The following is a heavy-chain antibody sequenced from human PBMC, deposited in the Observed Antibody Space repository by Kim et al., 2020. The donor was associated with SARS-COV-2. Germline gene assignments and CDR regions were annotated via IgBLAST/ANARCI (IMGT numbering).Heavy chain of an antibody. CDR2: IYYSGST. CDR3: ARGNDYYDSSGYYYPFVY. D-gene: IGHD3-22*01. J-gene: IGHJ4*02. CDR1: GGSISSSSYY. V-gene: IGHV4-39*01. Sequence: SETLSLTCTVSGGSISSSSYYWCWIRQPPGKGLEWIGSIYYSGSTYYNPSLKSRVTISVDTSKNQFSLKLSSVTAADTAVYYCARGNDYYDSSGYYYPFVYWGQGTLVTVSS.